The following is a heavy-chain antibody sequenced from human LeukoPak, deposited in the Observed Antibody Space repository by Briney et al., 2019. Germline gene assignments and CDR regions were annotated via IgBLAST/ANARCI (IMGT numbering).Heavy chain of an antibody. CDR3: ARKAYGMDV. CDR1: GLTFSNYW. CDR2: IKQDGSEK. J-gene: IGHJ6*04. V-gene: IGHV3-7*03. Sequence: GGSLRLSCAASGLTFSNYWMSWVRQAPGKGLEWVANIKQDGSEKYYVDSVKGRFTIFRDDAKNSLYLQMNSLRAEDTAVYYCARKAYGMDVWGKGTTVTVSS.